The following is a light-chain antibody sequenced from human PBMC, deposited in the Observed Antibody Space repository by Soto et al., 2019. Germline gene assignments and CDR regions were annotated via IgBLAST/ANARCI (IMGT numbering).Light chain of an antibody. CDR2: GAS. CDR3: QQYNNWPPWT. Sequence: EIVMTQSPATLSVSPGERATLSCRASQSVSSNLAWYQQKPGQAPRLLIYGASTRATGIPARVSGSGSGTEFTRTISSVQSEDFAVYYCQQYNNWPPWTFGQGTKVEIK. CDR1: QSVSSN. J-gene: IGKJ1*01. V-gene: IGKV3-15*01.